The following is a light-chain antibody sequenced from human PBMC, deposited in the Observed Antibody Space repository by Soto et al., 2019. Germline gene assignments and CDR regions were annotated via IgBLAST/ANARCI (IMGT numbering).Light chain of an antibody. CDR3: CSYAGSYTIYV. CDR1: SSDVGGYNY. V-gene: IGLV2-11*01. CDR2: DVS. Sequence: QSVLAQPRSVSGSPGQSVTISCTGTSSDVGGYNYVSWYQQHPGKAPKLMIYDVSKRPSGVPDRFSGSKSGNTASLTISGLQAEDEADYYCCSYAGSYTIYVLGTGTKVTV. J-gene: IGLJ1*01.